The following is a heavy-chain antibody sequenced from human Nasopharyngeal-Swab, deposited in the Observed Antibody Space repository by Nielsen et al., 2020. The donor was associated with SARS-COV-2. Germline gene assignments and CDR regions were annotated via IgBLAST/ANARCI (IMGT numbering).Heavy chain of an antibody. V-gene: IGHV3-23*01. CDR2: ITGSGDAT. D-gene: IGHD3-16*01. J-gene: IGHJ6*02. Sequence: GGSLRLSCGGSGFIFSSYTLCWVRQVPGRGLEWVSAITGSGDATSYADSVRGRFTISRDNSKSTLYLQMNSLRAEDTAEYFCAKDGVRLNGIDVWGQGTPVTVSS. CDR1: GFIFSSYT. CDR3: AKDGVRLNGIDV.